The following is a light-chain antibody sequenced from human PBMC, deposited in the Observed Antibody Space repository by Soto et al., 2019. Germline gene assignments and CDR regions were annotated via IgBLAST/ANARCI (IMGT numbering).Light chain of an antibody. Sequence: EIVMTQSPATLSLSPGERVTLSCRASQSVSTNVAWYQQKPGQAPRLLIYRASTRATAIPARFSGSGSGTEFTLAISSLQSEDFAVYYCQQYNKWPPTFTFGQGTKLEIK. CDR1: QSVSTN. V-gene: IGKV3-15*01. CDR2: RAS. CDR3: QQYNKWPPTFT. J-gene: IGKJ2*01.